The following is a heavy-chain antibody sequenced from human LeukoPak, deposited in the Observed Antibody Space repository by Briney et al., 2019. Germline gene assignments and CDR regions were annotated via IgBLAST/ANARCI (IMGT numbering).Heavy chain of an antibody. CDR3: ARGLGGWEPYYFDY. Sequence: ASVKVSCKASGYTFTISYIHWGRQAPGQGLEWMGIINPRGGRTTYAQKFQARVTMTRATSPSTVYLEASGLRSEDTAVFYCARGLGGWEPYYFDYRGQGTLVTVSS. V-gene: IGHV1-46*01. CDR1: GYTFTISY. D-gene: IGHD6-19*01. CDR2: INPRGGRT. J-gene: IGHJ4*02.